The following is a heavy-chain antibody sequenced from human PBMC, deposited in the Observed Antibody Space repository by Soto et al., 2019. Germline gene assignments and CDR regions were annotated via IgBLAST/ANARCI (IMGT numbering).Heavy chain of an antibody. D-gene: IGHD1-1*01. CDR3: ARVTPGNNLYYFSGLDV. V-gene: IGHV3-30-3*01. CDR2: IAYDGINT. CDR1: GFNFGTYA. J-gene: IGHJ6*02. Sequence: PXESLRLSCVASGFNFGTYAIHWVRQAAGKGLQWVALIAYDGINTYYADSVKGRFTISRDNSKNTLHLQMNSLRPEDTGVYFCARVTPGNNLYYFSGLDVWGQGTSVTVSS.